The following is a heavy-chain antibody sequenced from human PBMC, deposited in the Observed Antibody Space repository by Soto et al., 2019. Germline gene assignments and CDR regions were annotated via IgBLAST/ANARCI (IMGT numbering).Heavy chain of an antibody. D-gene: IGHD4-17*01. V-gene: IGHV4-34*01. CDR1: GGSFSGYY. Sequence: TSETLSLTCAVYGGSFSGYYWSWIRQPPGKGLEWIGEINHSGSTNYNPSLKSRVTISVDTSKNQFSLKLSSVTAADTAVYYCARVEGYGDYYFDYWGQGTLVTVSS. J-gene: IGHJ4*02. CDR2: INHSGST. CDR3: ARVEGYGDYYFDY.